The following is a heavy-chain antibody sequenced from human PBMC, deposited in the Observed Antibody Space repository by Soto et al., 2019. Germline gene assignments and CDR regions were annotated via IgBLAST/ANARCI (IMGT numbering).Heavy chain of an antibody. CDR3: ARGRAAAGTDYYYGMDV. Sequence: ASVKVSCKASGYTFTGYYVHWVRQAPGQGLEWMGWINPNSGGTNYAQKFQGWVTMTRDTSISTAYMELSRLRSDDTAVYYCARGRAAAGTDYYYGMDVWGQETTVTVSS. D-gene: IGHD6-13*01. J-gene: IGHJ6*02. CDR1: GYTFTGYY. V-gene: IGHV1-2*04. CDR2: INPNSGGT.